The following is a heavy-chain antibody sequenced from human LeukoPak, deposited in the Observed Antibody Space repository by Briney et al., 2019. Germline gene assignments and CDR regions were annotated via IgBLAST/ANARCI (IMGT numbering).Heavy chain of an antibody. CDR2: IYYSGST. V-gene: IGHV4-31*03. CDR3: ARGGDGFYDSSGYYYT. D-gene: IGHD3-22*01. CDR1: GGSISSGGYY. Sequence: SQTLSLTCTVSGGSISSGGYYWSWIRQHPGKGLEWIGYIYYSGSTYYNPSLKSRVTISVDTSKNQFSLKLSSVTAADTAVYYCARGGDGFYDSSGYYYTWGQGTLVTVPS. J-gene: IGHJ4*02.